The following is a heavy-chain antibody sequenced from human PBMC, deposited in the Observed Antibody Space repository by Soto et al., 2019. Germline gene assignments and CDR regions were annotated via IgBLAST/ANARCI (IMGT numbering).Heavy chain of an antibody. CDR2: ISAYKGDT. D-gene: IGHD3-10*01. V-gene: IGHV1-18*01. CDR1: DYTFTYYG. Sequence: QVQLVQSGAEVKKPGASVNVSCKASDYTFTYYGVSWVRQAPGQGLEWMGWISAYKGDTNYAQKLNGRGSMITDTSTGTAYRELGSLRSDDTAVYYCARDSDGSGSYFAYWGQGTLLTVSS. CDR3: ARDSDGSGSYFAY. J-gene: IGHJ4*02.